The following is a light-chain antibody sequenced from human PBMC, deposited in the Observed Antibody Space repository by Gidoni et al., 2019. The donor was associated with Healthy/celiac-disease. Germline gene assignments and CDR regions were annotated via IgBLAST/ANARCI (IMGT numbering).Light chain of an antibody. J-gene: IGKJ2*01. Sequence: DTVMTQSPDSLAVSLCERATINCKSSQSVLYSSNNKNYLAWYQQKPGQPPKLLIYWASTRESGVPDRFSGSGAGTEFTLTISSLQAEDVAVYYCQQYYSTPMYTFGQGTKLEIK. CDR1: QSVLYSSNNKNY. CDR3: QQYYSTPMYT. V-gene: IGKV4-1*01. CDR2: WAS.